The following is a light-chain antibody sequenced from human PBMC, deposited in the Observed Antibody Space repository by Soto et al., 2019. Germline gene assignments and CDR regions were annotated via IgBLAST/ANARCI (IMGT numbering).Light chain of an antibody. CDR1: SPNIGSNY. Sequence: QSVLTQPPSASGTPGQTVTISCSGSSPNIGSNYVYWYQQFPGAAPKLLVYRNNQRLSGVPDRVSGSKSGTSASLAISGLRSDDEADYHCASWDDSLGGPVFGGGTKLTVL. CDR2: RNN. J-gene: IGLJ2*01. CDR3: ASWDDSLGGPV. V-gene: IGLV1-47*01.